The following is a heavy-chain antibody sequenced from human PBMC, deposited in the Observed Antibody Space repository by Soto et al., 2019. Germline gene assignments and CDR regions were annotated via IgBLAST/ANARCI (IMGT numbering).Heavy chain of an antibody. D-gene: IGHD6-19*01. V-gene: IGHV1-2*04. J-gene: IGHJ4*02. Sequence: QVQLVQSGAEVKKPGASVKVSCKASGYTFTGYYMHWVRQAPGQGLEWMGWINPNSGGTKYAKKYQGWVTMTSDKSISTAYMELRRLRSDDTAVYFCARDIGSGPQYYFDYWGQGTLVTVSS. CDR1: GYTFTGYY. CDR2: INPNSGGT. CDR3: ARDIGSGPQYYFDY.